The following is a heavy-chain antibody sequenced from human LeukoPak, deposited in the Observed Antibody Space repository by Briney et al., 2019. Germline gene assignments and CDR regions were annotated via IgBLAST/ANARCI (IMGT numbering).Heavy chain of an antibody. CDR3: AKSIQVVVVITSFDY. V-gene: IGHV3-23*01. CDR2: ISGSGGST. D-gene: IGHD3-22*01. Sequence: PGGSLRLSRAASGFTFSSYAMSWVRQAPGKGLEWVSAISGSGGSTYYADSVKGRFTISRDNSKNTLYLQMNSLRAEDTAVYYCAKSIQVVVVITSFDYWGQGTLVTVSS. J-gene: IGHJ4*02. CDR1: GFTFSSYA.